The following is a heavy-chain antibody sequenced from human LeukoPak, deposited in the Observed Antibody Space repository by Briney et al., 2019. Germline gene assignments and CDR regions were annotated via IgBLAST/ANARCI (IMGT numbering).Heavy chain of an antibody. J-gene: IGHJ4*02. Sequence: ASVRVSCKASGYTFTGYYMHWVRQAPGQGLEWMGWINPNSGGTNRAQKFLGRVTMTRDTSISTAYMELSRLRSDDTAVYFCARDEDSSGYCFDYWGQETLVTVSS. V-gene: IGHV1-2*02. CDR2: INPNSGGT. D-gene: IGHD3-22*01. CDR3: ARDEDSSGYCFDY. CDR1: GYTFTGYY.